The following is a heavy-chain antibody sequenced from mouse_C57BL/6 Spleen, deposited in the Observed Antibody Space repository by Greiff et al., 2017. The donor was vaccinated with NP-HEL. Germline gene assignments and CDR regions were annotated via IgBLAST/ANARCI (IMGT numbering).Heavy chain of an antibody. CDR3: ARPDGLLGLDY. Sequence: EVKLEESGGGLVKPGGSLKLSCAASGFTFSDYGMHWVRQAPEKGLEWVAYISSGSSTIYYAATVKGRFTISRDNAKNTLFLQMTSLRSEDTAMYYCARPDGLLGLDYWGQGTTLTVSS. J-gene: IGHJ2*01. V-gene: IGHV5-17*01. CDR1: GFTFSDYG. D-gene: IGHD1-1*01. CDR2: ISSGSSTI.